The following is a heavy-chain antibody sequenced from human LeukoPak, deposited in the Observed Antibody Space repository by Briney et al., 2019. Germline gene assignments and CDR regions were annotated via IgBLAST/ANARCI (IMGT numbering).Heavy chain of an antibody. J-gene: IGHJ6*02. CDR2: ISAYNGNS. CDR3: AREEGVRMVYDSYSGMDV. Sequence: GPVKVFCKAAAYTFTNYGVSWWRQAPGQGVEWMGSISAYNGNSTYAQKIQGRVAMTTVTSTTTTYMELRSLRYDNTAVYYCAREEGVRMVYDSYSGMDVWGQGTTVIVSS. D-gene: IGHD2-8*01. V-gene: IGHV1-18*01. CDR1: AYTFTNYG.